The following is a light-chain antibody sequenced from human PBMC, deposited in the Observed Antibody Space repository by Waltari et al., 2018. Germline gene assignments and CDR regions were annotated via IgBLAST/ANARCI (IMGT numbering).Light chain of an antibody. J-gene: IGKJ1*01. CDR2: DPS. CDR1: HSFGTG. Sequence: EVVLTQSPDFQSVTPKEKVPITCRASHSFGTGLHWHQQKPDQSPKNLIKDPSQSISGVPSRFSGSGSGTDFTLTINSLEAEDAATYYCHQTSSLPETFGQGTKVEIK. CDR3: HQTSSLPET. V-gene: IGKV6-21*02.